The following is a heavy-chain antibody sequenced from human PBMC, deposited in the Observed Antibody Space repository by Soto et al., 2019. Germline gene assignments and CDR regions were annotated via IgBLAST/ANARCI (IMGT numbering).Heavy chain of an antibody. V-gene: IGHV4-31*03. Sequence: SETLSLTCTVSGGSISSGSYYWSWIRQHPGKGLEWIGYIYYSGSTYYNPSLKSRVTISVDTSKNQFSLKLSSVTAADTAVYYCARDGMVNCISTSCPYNWFDPWGQGTLVTVSS. J-gene: IGHJ5*02. CDR2: IYYSGST. CDR3: ARDGMVNCISTSCPYNWFDP. CDR1: GGSISSGSYY. D-gene: IGHD2-2*01.